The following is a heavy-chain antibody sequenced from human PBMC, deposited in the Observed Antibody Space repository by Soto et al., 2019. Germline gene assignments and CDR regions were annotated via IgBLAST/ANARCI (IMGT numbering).Heavy chain of an antibody. D-gene: IGHD5-12*01. CDR1: GFIFSTYA. CDR2: ISYDGSNK. J-gene: IGHJ4*02. CDR3: AREQDSAGYDLDF. V-gene: IGHV3-30-3*01. Sequence: QVQLVESGGGVVQPGKSLRLSCAASGFIFSTYAMHWVRQAPGKGLEWVTLISYDGSNKYYTDSVKGRFTISRDNSNNSLYLQMNSLRPEVTAVYYCAREQDSAGYDLDFWGQGTLVIVS.